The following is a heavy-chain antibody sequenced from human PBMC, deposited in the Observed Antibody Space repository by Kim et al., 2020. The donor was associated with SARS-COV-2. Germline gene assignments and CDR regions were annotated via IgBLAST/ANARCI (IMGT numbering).Heavy chain of an antibody. CDR1: GFTFSSYA. J-gene: IGHJ4*02. CDR2: ISYDGSNK. D-gene: IGHD5-12*01. CDR3: ARDGGENSGYADYFDY. Sequence: GGSLRLSCAASGFTFSSYAMHWVRQAPGKGLEWVAVISYDGSNKYYADSVKGRFTISRDNSKNTLYLQMNSLRAEDTAVYYCARDGGENSGYADYFDYWGQGTLVTVSS. V-gene: IGHV3-30*04.